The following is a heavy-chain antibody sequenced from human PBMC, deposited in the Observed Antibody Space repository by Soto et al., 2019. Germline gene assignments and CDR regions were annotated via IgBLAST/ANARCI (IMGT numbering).Heavy chain of an antibody. V-gene: IGHV1-69*12. CDR1: GGTFSNHA. J-gene: IGHJ4*02. CDR2: IIPIFGTT. CDR3: ATNQTREGTYDGNSLDY. D-gene: IGHD5-12*01. Sequence: QVQVVQSGAEVKRPGSSVKVSCTASGGTFSNHAINWVRQAPGQGLEWMGVIIPIFGTTDYAQEFQGRVSFTADESTTTPYMELSSLRSEDTDMYYCATNQTREGTYDGNSLDYWGQGTRLTVSS.